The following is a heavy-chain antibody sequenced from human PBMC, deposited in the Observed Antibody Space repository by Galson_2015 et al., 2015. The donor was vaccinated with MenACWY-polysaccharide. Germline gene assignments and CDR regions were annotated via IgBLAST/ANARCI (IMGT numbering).Heavy chain of an antibody. Sequence: ETLSLTCNVSGGSIGSYYWSWIRQPPGKELEWIGYIYYSGSTNYNPSLKSRVTISVDTSKNQFSLKLTSVTAADTAVYYCASPGTRSAYGSLGYWGQGTLVTVSS. CDR1: GGSIGSYY. CDR2: IYYSGST. CDR3: ASPGTRSAYGSLGY. D-gene: IGHD5-12*01. J-gene: IGHJ4*02. V-gene: IGHV4-59*08.